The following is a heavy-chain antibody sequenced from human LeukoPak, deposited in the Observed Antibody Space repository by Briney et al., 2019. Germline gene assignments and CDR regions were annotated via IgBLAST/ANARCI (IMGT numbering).Heavy chain of an antibody. D-gene: IGHD2-2*01. CDR1: RFTFSSYG. CDR2: IWYDGSNK. Sequence: GRSLRLSCAASRFTFSSYGMRWVRQAPGKGREWVAVIWYDGSNKYYADSVKGRFTISRDNSKNTLYLQMNSLRAEDTAVYYCARDETGYCSSTSCSYAFDIWGQGTMVTVSS. J-gene: IGHJ3*02. CDR3: ARDETGYCSSTSCSYAFDI. V-gene: IGHV3-33*01.